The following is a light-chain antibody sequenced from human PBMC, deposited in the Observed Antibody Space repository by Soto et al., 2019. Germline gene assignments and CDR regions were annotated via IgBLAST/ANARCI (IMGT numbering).Light chain of an antibody. CDR1: ESVSSSY. Sequence: IVLTQSPGTLSLSPLETATLSRAPSESVSSSYLAWYQQKPGLAPRLLIYDASSRATGIPDRFSGSGSGTDFTLTISRLEPEDFAVYYCQQYGSSPWTFGQGTKVDIK. V-gene: IGKV3D-20*01. CDR3: QQYGSSPWT. CDR2: DAS. J-gene: IGKJ1*01.